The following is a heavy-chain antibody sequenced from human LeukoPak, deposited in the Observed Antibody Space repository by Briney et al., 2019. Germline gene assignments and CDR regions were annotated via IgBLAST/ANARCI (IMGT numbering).Heavy chain of an antibody. V-gene: IGHV3-23*01. J-gene: IGHJ4*02. CDR1: TFTFSSYA. D-gene: IGHD6-19*01. Sequence: GGSLRLSCAASTFTFSSYAMSWVRQAPGKGLEWVSGISGSGGSTYYADSVKGRFTISRDNSNNTLYLQMNSLRAEDTAVYYCAHPSGYSSAWYKNYFDSWGQGTLVTVSS. CDR2: ISGSGGST. CDR3: AHPSGYSSAWYKNYFDS.